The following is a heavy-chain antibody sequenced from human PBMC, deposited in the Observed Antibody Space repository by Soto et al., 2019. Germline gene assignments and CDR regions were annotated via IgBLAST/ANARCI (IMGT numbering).Heavy chain of an antibody. CDR1: GFTFNTYA. V-gene: IGHV3-23*01. Sequence: GGSLRLSXAAFGFTFNTYAMTWVRQAPGKGLEWVSVTSGSGGSTHYADSVQGRFSFSRDNPKNTAYWQMNSQGAQDTALYCRAKVIVVIAAAGDYFNAWGQGTLVTVSS. D-gene: IGHD2-15*01. J-gene: IGHJ4*02. CDR2: TSGSGGST. CDR3: AKVIVVIAAAGDYFNA.